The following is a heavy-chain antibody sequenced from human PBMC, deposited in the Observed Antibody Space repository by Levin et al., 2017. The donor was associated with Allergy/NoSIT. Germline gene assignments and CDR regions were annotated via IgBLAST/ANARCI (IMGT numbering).Heavy chain of an antibody. CDR3: ARDGSGVVVVTAILPDD. J-gene: IGHJ4*02. D-gene: IGHD2-21*02. V-gene: IGHV1-46*01. CDR1: GYTFTSYY. Sequence: ASVKVSCKASGYTFTSYYMHWVRQAPGQGLEWMGIINPSGGSTSYAQKFQGRVTMTRDTSTSTVYMELSSLRSEDTAVYYCARDGSGVVVVTAILPDDWGQGTLVTVSS. CDR2: INPSGGST.